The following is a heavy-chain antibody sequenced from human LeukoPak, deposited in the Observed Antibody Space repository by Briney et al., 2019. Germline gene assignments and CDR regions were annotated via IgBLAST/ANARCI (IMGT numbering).Heavy chain of an antibody. CDR1: GGPIRNYA. V-gene: IGHV1-46*01. J-gene: IGHJ1*01. CDR3: ARDPPNPSPGFFQH. CDR2: INPSGGST. D-gene: IGHD3-10*01. Sequence: GASVKVSCKTSGGPIRNYAINWVRQAPGQGLEWMGIINPSGGSTSYAQKFQGRVTMTRDTSTSTVYMELSSLRSEDTAVYYCARDPPNPSPGFFQHWGQGTLVTVSS.